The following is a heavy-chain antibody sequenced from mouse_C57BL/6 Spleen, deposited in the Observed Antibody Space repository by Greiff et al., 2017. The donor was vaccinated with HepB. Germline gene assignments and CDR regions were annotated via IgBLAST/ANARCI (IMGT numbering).Heavy chain of an antibody. V-gene: IGHV1-76*01. Sequence: QVQLQQSGAELVRPGASVKLSCKASGYTFTDYYINWVKQRPGQGLEWIARIYPGSGNTYYNEKFKGKAKLTAEKSSSTAYMQLSSLTSEDSAVYFCARSSYYGNYPFAYWGQGTLVTVSS. CDR1: GYTFTDYY. D-gene: IGHD2-1*01. CDR2: IYPGSGNT. J-gene: IGHJ3*01. CDR3: ARSSYYGNYPFAY.